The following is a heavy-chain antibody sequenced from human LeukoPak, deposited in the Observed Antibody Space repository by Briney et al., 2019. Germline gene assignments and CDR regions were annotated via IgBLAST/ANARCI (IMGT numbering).Heavy chain of an antibody. V-gene: IGHV1-8*01. CDR2: MNPKSGNT. Sequence: ASVKVSSEASGYIFSSYDLNWVRQATGQGLEWMGWMNPKSGNTGYAQKFQGRVTMTRDTSISTAYMELSSLRSEDTAVYYCARVPSGGDKFDPWGQGTLVTVSS. CDR3: ARVPSGGDKFDP. J-gene: IGHJ5*02. D-gene: IGHD4-17*01. CDR1: GYIFSSYD.